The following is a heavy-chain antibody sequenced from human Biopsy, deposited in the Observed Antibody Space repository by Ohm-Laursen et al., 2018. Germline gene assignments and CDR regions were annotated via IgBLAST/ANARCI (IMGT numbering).Heavy chain of an antibody. Sequence: GTLSLTCAVYGGSFNGYFWSWIRQPPGKGLEWIGDITQSGSTNYSPSLKSRVTISVDTAKKQFSLSLSSVTAADTAIYYCARGMRSSGWPYFDSWGQGTLVTVSS. CDR1: GGSFNGYF. V-gene: IGHV4-34*01. J-gene: IGHJ4*02. CDR3: ARGMRSSGWPYFDS. D-gene: IGHD6-19*01. CDR2: ITQSGST.